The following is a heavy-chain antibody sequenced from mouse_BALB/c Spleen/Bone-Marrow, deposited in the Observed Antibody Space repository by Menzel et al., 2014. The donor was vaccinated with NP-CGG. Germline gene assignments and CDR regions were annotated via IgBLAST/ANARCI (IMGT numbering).Heavy chain of an antibody. D-gene: IGHD1-1*01. CDR3: ARWNYYGSLYWYFDV. CDR1: GYTFTSYW. Sequence: VQLQQSGAELVKPGASVKLSCKASGYTFTSYWMHWVKQRPGQGLEWIGEINPSNGRTNYNEKFKSKATLTVDKSSSTAYMQLSSLTSEDSAVHYCARWNYYGSLYWYFDVWGAGATVTVAS. J-gene: IGHJ1*01. CDR2: INPSNGRT. V-gene: IGHV1S81*02.